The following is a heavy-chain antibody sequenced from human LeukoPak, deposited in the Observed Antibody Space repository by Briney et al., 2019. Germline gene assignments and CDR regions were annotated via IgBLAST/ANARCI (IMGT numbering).Heavy chain of an antibody. CDR1: GFTFSSYS. J-gene: IGHJ4*02. CDR3: ARDPGDDSSGYYLSYFDY. Sequence: GGSLRLSCAASGFTFSSYSMNWVRQAPGKGLEWVSSISSSSYIYYADSVKGRFTISRDNAKNSLYLQMNSLRAEDTAVYYCARDPGDDSSGYYLSYFDYWGQGTLVTVSS. D-gene: IGHD3-22*01. V-gene: IGHV3-21*01. CDR2: ISSSSYI.